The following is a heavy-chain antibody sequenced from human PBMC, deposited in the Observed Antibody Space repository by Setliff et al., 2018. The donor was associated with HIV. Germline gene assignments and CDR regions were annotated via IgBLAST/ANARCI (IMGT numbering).Heavy chain of an antibody. CDR1: GGSISSNNYF. V-gene: IGHV4-39*01. CDR3: IIAYSSGWLAPMGFDS. D-gene: IGHD6-19*01. CDR2: IYYSGST. Sequence: SETLSLTCTVSGGSISSNNYFWGWIRQPPEKGLEWIGSIYYSGSTYYNPSLKSRVTISIDTSRNQFSLKLRSVTAADTAVYYCIIAYSSGWLAPMGFDSWGQGTLVTVSS. J-gene: IGHJ4*02.